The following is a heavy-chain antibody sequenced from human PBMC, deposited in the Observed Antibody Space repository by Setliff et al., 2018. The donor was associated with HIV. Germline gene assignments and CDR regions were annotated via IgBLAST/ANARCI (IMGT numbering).Heavy chain of an antibody. D-gene: IGHD3-22*01. CDR3: AKGLDYLDSSGYSYFRL. Sequence: PGGSLRLSCGASGFTFSSFAMNWVRHAPGKGLEWVSAVSGSGTATEYADSGKGRFTISKDNSKNALYLEMNNLRAEDTAIYYCAKGLDYLDSSGYSYFRLWGQGTQVTVSS. J-gene: IGHJ4*02. CDR2: VSGSGTAT. V-gene: IGHV3-23*01. CDR1: GFTFSSFA.